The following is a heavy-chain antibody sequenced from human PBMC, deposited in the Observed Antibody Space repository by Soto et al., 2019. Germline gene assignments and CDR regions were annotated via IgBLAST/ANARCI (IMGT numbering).Heavy chain of an antibody. V-gene: IGHV1-69*02. CDR2: IIPILGIA. CDR1: GGTFSSYT. Sequence: GASVKVSCKASGGTFSSYTISWVRQAPGQGLEWMGRIIPILGIANYAQKFQGRVTITADKSTSTAYMELSSLRSEDTAVYYCARGSPIIRGNYYYYYMDVWGKGTTVTVSS. J-gene: IGHJ6*03. CDR3: ARGSPIIRGNYYYYYMDV. D-gene: IGHD1-26*01.